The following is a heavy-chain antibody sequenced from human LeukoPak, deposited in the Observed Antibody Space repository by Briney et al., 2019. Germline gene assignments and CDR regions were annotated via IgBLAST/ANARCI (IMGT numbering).Heavy chain of an antibody. V-gene: IGHV1-18*01. CDR3: ARVRAAAGFSPH. Sequence: ASVKVSCKASGYTFTSYGISWVRQAPRQGLEWMGWISAYNGNTNYAQKLQGRVTMTTDTSTSTAYMELRSLRSDDTAVYYCARVRAAAGFSPHWGQGTLVTVSS. CDR1: GYTFTSYG. CDR2: ISAYNGNT. D-gene: IGHD6-13*01. J-gene: IGHJ4*02.